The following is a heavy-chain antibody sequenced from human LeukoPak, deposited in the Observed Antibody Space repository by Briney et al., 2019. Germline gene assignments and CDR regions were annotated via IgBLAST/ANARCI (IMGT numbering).Heavy chain of an antibody. J-gene: IGHJ4*02. Sequence: GGSLRLSCAASGFTFSSYSMNWVRQAPGKGVEGVSYIGSSDSTTYYADSVKGRFTISRDNAKNSLYLQMNSLRDEDTAVYYCARDSAWAFDYWGQGTLVTVSS. CDR3: ARDSAWAFDY. V-gene: IGHV3-48*02. CDR2: IGSSDSTT. CDR1: GFTFSSYS. D-gene: IGHD1-26*01.